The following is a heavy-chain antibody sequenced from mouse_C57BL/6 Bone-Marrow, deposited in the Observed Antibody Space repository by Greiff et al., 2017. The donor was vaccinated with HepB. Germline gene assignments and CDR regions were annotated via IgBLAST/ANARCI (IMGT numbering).Heavy chain of an antibody. V-gene: IGHV5-6*01. Sequence: EVQLVESGGDLVKPGGSLKLSCAASGFTFSSYGMSWVRQTPDKRLEWVATISSGGSYTYYPDSVKGRFTISRDNAKNTLYLQMSSLKSEDTAMYYCARQWKGSSSYAMDYWGQGTSVTVSS. CDR1: GFTFSSYG. J-gene: IGHJ4*01. D-gene: IGHD1-1*01. CDR2: ISSGGSYT. CDR3: ARQWKGSSSYAMDY.